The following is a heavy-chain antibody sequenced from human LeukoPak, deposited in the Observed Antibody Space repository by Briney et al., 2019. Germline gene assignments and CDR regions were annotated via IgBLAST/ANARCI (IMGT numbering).Heavy chain of an antibody. V-gene: IGHV4-59*01. CDR2: IYYSGST. CDR1: GGSIRGYY. CDR3: ARRNYYDSEWAFDI. Sequence: PSETLSLTCNVSGGSIRGYYWSWIRQPPGKGLEWIGYIYYSGSTNYNPSLKSRVTISVDTSKNQFSLKLSSVTAADTAVYYCARRNYYDSEWAFDIWGQGTMVTVSS. J-gene: IGHJ3*02. D-gene: IGHD3-22*01.